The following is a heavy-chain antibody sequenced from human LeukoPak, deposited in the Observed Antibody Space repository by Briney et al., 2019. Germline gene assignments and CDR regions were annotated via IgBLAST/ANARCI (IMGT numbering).Heavy chain of an antibody. CDR3: ARDPRW. D-gene: IGHD2-15*01. Sequence: PGGSLRLSCAASGFTVSNNYMSWVRQAPGKGLEWVSAIYSGGTTDYADSEKGRFAISRDNSKNTLYLQMNSLRAEDTAVYYCARDPRWWGQGTLVTVSS. V-gene: IGHV3-66*01. CDR1: GFTVSNNY. J-gene: IGHJ4*02. CDR2: IYSGGTT.